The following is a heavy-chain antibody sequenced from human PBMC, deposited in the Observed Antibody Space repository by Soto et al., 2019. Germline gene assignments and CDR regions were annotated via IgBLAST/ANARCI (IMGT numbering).Heavy chain of an antibody. Sequence: PGGSLRLSCVDSTSNLKNYAMAWVRQAPGKGLEWVSALTDTGGSTYYAASVKGRFTISRDNSRNTLFLQMDRLRVDDTAVYYCAKIKGAITFLHFGTWGQGTLVTVSS. CDR1: TSNLKNYA. CDR3: AKIKGAITFLHFGT. CDR2: LTDTGGST. J-gene: IGHJ1*01. D-gene: IGHD3-16*01. V-gene: IGHV3-23*01.